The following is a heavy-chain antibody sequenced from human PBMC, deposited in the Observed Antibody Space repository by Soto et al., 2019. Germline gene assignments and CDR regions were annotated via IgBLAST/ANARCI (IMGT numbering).Heavy chain of an antibody. J-gene: IGHJ3*02. V-gene: IGHV1-69*13. CDR2: IIPIFGTA. CDR3: ASGTMIVVWGAFDI. CDR1: GGTFSSYA. D-gene: IGHD3-22*01. Sequence: SVKVSCKASGGTFSSYAISCARQAPGQGLEWMGGIIPIFGTANYAQKFQGRVTITADESTSTAYMELNSLRAEDTAVYYCASGTMIVVWGAFDIWGQGTMVTVSS.